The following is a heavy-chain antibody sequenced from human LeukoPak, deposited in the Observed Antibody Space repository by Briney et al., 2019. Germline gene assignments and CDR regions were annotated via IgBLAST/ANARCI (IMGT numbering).Heavy chain of an antibody. J-gene: IGHJ6*03. CDR1: GYTFTGYY. Sequence: GSVSVSCTASGYTFTGYYMHWVRQAPGQGLEWMGWINPNSGGTNYAQKFQGRVTITRDTSTSTAYMELRRLRSDDTAVYYCAREEVDGDYEYYYYYMDVWGKGTTVTISS. D-gene: IGHD4-17*01. CDR3: AREEVDGDYEYYYYYMDV. CDR2: INPNSGGT. V-gene: IGHV1-2*02.